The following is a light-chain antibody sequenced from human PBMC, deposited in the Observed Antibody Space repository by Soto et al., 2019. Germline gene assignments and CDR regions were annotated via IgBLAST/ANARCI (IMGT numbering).Light chain of an antibody. J-gene: IGLJ7*01. CDR3: SSYTSSSHAV. V-gene: IGLV2-14*01. CDR1: SSDVGGYNY. Sequence: QSVLTQPASVSGSPGQSITISCTGTSSDVGGYNYVSWYQQHPGKAPKLMIYDVSNRPSGVSNRFSGSKSGNTASRTISGLQSEDEADYYCSSYTSSSHAVFGGGTQLTVL. CDR2: DVS.